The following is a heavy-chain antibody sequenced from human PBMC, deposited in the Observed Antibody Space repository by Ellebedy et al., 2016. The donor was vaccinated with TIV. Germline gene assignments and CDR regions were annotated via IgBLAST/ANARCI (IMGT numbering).Heavy chain of an antibody. D-gene: IGHD3-9*01. CDR3: AKPYDILISPFHH. V-gene: IGHV3-23*01. CDR1: GGSFSGYS. Sequence: PSETLSLTCAVYGGSFSGYSWSWIRQAPGKGLEWVSSFSGGGGSTYYADSVKGRFTISRANSKNTLFLQMNSLRAEDTAVYYCAKPYDILISPFHHWGQGTLVTVSS. J-gene: IGHJ1*01. CDR2: FSGGGGST.